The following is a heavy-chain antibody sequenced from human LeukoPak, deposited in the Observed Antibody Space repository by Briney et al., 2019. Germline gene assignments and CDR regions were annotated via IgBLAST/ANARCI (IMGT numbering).Heavy chain of an antibody. CDR2: IYHSGST. CDR3: ASSAPAELEANGATLT. V-gene: IGHV4-39*07. J-gene: IGHJ5*02. D-gene: IGHD1-26*01. Sequence: PSETLSLTCIVSGGSISSSSYYWGWIRQPPGKGLEWIGSIYHSGSTYYNPSLKSRVTISVDTSKNQFSLNLSSVTAADTAVYYCASSAPAELEANGATLTWGQGTLVTVSS. CDR1: GGSISSSSYY.